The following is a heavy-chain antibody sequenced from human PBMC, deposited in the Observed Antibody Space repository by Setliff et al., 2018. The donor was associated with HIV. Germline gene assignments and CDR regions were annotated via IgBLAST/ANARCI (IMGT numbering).Heavy chain of an antibody. Sequence: PSETLSLTCSVSGPSLSTGHHWGWIRQTPEKGLEWIGSSSDSGYTHYNPSLKSRVTISVDTSKNQFSLKLSSVTAADTAVYYCARLFNYYGNWFDPWGQGTLVTVSS. V-gene: IGHV4-38-2*02. CDR1: GPSLSTGHH. D-gene: IGHD3-10*01. J-gene: IGHJ5*02. CDR3: ARLFNYYGNWFDP. CDR2: SSDSGYT.